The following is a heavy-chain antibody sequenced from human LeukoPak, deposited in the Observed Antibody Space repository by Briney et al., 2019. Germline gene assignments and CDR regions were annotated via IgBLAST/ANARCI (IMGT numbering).Heavy chain of an antibody. CDR3: AKAAYYYDSSGYYAN. V-gene: IGHV3-23*01. D-gene: IGHD3-22*01. J-gene: IGHJ4*02. CDR1: GFTFTAIA. CDR2: FSGSGGST. Sequence: GGPLRPSCEAPGFTFTAIALGWSRKAQGKGREWASAFSGSGGSTYYADSVKGRFTISRDNSKNTLYLQMNSLRAEDTAVYYCAKAAYYYDSSGYYANWGQGTLVTVSS.